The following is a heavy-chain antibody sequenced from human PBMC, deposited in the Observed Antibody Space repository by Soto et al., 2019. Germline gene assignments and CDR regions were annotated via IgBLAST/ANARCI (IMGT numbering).Heavy chain of an antibody. CDR2: IDWDDDK. J-gene: IGHJ4*02. D-gene: IGHD3-3*01. V-gene: IGHV2-70*04. CDR3: ARDTLDESRSGLDY. Sequence: SGPTLVNPXQTLTLTCAFSGFSLSKTGMRISRIRQAPGKALEWLARIDWDDDKFYRPSLRTRLTVTKDTSKNEVVLTMTNMDPVDTATYFCARDTLDESRSGLDYWGQGTPVTVSS. CDR1: GFSLSKTGMR.